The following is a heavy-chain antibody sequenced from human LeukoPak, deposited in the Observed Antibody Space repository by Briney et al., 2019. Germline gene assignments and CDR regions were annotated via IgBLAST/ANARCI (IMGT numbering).Heavy chain of an antibody. CDR3: AKASDLVRGVLGWFDP. CDR2: ISGRGAGT. V-gene: IGHV3-23*01. Sequence: GESLRLSCAASGFTFSSYAMSWVRQAPGKGLEWVSAISGRGAGTYYADSVKGWFTISRDNSKNTLYLQMNDLRAEDTAIYYCAKASDLVRGVLGWFDPWGQGTLVTVSS. D-gene: IGHD3-10*01. CDR1: GFTFSSYA. J-gene: IGHJ5*02.